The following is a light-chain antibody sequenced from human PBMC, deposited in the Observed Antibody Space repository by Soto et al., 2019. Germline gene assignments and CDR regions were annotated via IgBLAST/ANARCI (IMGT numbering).Light chain of an antibody. CDR1: ALPKKN. CDR3: YSTDSSNSRGV. V-gene: IGLV3-10*01. Sequence: SYELTQPPSVSVSPGQMARITCSGDALPKKNAYWYQQRSGQAPVLVIYGDNKRPSGIPERFSVSSSGTVATLTISGAQVEDEADYFCYSTDSSNSRGVFGGGTKVTVL. CDR2: GDN. J-gene: IGLJ2*01.